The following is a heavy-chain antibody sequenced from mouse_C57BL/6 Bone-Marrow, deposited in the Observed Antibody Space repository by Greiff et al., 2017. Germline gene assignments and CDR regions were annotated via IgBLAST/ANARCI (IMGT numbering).Heavy chain of an antibody. Sequence: VKLQQPGAELVKPGASVKLSCKASGYTFTSYWMHWVKQRPGQGLEWIGMIYPNSGSTNYNEKFKSKATLTVDTSSSTAYMQLSSLTSEDSAVYYCARRSNLKYFDVWGTGTTVTVSS. CDR3: ARRSNLKYFDV. J-gene: IGHJ1*03. D-gene: IGHD2-5*01. CDR2: IYPNSGST. V-gene: IGHV1-64*01. CDR1: GYTFTSYW.